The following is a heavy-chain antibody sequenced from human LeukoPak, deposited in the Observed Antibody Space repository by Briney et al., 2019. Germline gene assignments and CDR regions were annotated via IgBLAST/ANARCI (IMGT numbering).Heavy chain of an antibody. J-gene: IGHJ4*02. Sequence: SETLSLTCTVSGGYISSGGYYWSWIRQHPEKGLEWIGYVYYSGSTYYNPSLKSRVTISVDTSKNQFSLKLSSVTAADTAVYYCARGVKDLAAAETPVFDYWGQATLVTVSS. D-gene: IGHD6-13*01. V-gene: IGHV4-31*03. CDR3: ARGVKDLAAAETPVFDY. CDR2: VYYSGST. CDR1: GGYISSGGYY.